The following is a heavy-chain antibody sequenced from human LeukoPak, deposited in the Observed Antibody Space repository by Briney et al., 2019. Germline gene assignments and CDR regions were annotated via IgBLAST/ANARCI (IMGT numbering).Heavy chain of an antibody. D-gene: IGHD3-9*01. Sequence: PGGSLRLSCAASKFTFSTSAMSWGRQAPGEGLECVSAISESGANTYYVDSVEGRFTISRDNSKNTLYLEMSSLGSYDTAVYYCAKEPQTYYDIMTGYPNYYFDYWGQGTLVTLSS. V-gene: IGHV3-23*01. CDR2: ISESGANT. CDR3: AKEPQTYYDIMTGYPNYYFDY. CDR1: KFTFSTSA. J-gene: IGHJ4*02.